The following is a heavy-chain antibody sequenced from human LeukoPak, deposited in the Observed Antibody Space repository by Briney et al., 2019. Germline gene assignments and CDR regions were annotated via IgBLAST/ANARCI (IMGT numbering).Heavy chain of an antibody. CDR3: ARRVGAQIDY. Sequence: SETLSLTCAVYGGSFSGYYWSWIRQPPGKGLEWIGEINHSGSTNYNPSLKSRVTISVDTSKNQFSLKLSSVTAADTAVYYCARRVGAQIDYWGQGTLVTVSS. CDR2: INHSGST. CDR1: GGSFSGYY. V-gene: IGHV4-34*01. D-gene: IGHD1-26*01. J-gene: IGHJ4*02.